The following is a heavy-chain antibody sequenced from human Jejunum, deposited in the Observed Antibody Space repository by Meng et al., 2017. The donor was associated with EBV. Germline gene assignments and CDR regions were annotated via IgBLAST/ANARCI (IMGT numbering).Heavy chain of an antibody. CDR3: ARTYITLDH. CDR1: GFSLSTSGMA. V-gene: IGHV2-5*02. Sequence: QITLKESGPTVVKPTQTLTVTCTFSGFSLSTSGMAVGWVRQPPGKAPEWLPLIFWDDDKRYSPSLRNRLTVSWDTSENQVVLTMTNMAPEDTATYYCARTYITLDHWGQGALVTVAS. CDR2: IFWDDDK. J-gene: IGHJ4*02.